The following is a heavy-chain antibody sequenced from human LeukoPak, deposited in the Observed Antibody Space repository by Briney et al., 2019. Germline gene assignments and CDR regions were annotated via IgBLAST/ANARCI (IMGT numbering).Heavy chain of an antibody. V-gene: IGHV1-3*03. J-gene: IGHJ4*02. D-gene: IGHD3-22*01. Sequence: GASVKVSCKASGYTFTSYAMHWVRQAPGQRLEWMGWINAGNGNTKYSQEFQGRVTITRDTSASTAYMELSSLRSEDMAVYYCARGNPYSSGRNFDYWGQGTLVTVSS. CDR1: GYTFTSYA. CDR2: INAGNGNT. CDR3: ARGNPYSSGRNFDY.